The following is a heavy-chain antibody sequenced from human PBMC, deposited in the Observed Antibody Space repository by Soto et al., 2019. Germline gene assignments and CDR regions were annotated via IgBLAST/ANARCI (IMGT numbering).Heavy chain of an antibody. CDR1: GESINSGADY. CDR3: ARGLVEWYNDY. Sequence: TLSLTCTVSGESINSGADYWTWVRQHRGKSLEWVGCIYSDGGTDYRPSLKSRLTMSMDTSKNQFFLRLTSVTAADTAVYYCARGLVEWYNDYWGQGTLVTVSS. V-gene: IGHV4-31*03. J-gene: IGHJ4*02. CDR2: IYSDGGT. D-gene: IGHD1-1*01.